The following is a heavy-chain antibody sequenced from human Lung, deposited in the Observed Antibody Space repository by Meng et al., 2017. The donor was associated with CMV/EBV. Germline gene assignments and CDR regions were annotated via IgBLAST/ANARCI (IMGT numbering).Heavy chain of an antibody. D-gene: IGHD6-6*01. CDR2: IYWDDDR. CDR3: AHIIAARPFDY. J-gene: IGHJ4*02. Sequence: QITLKESGPTLVKPTQTPTLTCTFSGFSLPTRGVGVGWIRQPPGKALEWLALIYWDDDRRYRPSLKSRLTITKDTSKNQVVLSMTNMDPVDAATYYCAHIIAARPFDYWGQGALVTVSS. CDR1: GFSLPTRGVG. V-gene: IGHV2-5*02.